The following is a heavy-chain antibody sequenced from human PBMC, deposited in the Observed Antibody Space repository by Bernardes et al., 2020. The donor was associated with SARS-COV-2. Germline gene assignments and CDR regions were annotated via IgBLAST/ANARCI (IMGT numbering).Heavy chain of an antibody. V-gene: IGHV1-24*01. CDR3: AKGATMVTNPTDY. J-gene: IGHJ4*02. CDR1: GFTFSNYW. D-gene: IGHD4-17*01. Sequence: GGSLRLSCAASGFTFSNYWMSWVRQAPGKGLEWMGGFDPEDGETIYAQKFQGRVTMTEDTSTDTAYMELNSLRVEDTAIYYCAKGATMVTNPTDYWGQGTLVTVSS. CDR2: FDPEDGET.